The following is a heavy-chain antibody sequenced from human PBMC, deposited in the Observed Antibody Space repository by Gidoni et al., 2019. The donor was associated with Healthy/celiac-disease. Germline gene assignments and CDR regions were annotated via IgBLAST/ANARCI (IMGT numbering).Heavy chain of an antibody. CDR3: ASLYYDFWSGYSHYFDY. CDR1: GCSISSSSYY. CDR2: LYYSGST. D-gene: IGHD3-3*01. V-gene: IGHV4-39*01. J-gene: IGHJ4*02. Sequence: QLQLQESGPGLVKPSETLSLTCTVSGCSISSSSYYWGWIRQPPGKGLEWIGSLYYSGSTYYNPSLKSRVTISVDTSKNQFSLKLSSVTAADTAVYYCASLYYDFWSGYSHYFDYWGQGTLVTVSS.